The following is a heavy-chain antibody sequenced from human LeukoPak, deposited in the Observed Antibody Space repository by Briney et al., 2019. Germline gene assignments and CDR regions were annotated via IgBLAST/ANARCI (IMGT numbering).Heavy chain of an antibody. CDR2: IYYSGST. D-gene: IGHD3-16*01. Sequence: PSETLSLTFTVSGGSISSGGYYWSWIRQHPGKGLEWIGYIYYSGSTYYNPSLKSRVTISVDTSKNQFSLKLSSVTAADTAVYYCARVGELEAFDIWGQGTMVTVSS. V-gene: IGHV4-31*03. J-gene: IGHJ3*02. CDR3: ARVGELEAFDI. CDR1: GGSISSGGYY.